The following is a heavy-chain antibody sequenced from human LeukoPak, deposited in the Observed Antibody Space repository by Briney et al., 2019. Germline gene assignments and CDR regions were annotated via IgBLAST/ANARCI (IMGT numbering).Heavy chain of an antibody. CDR3: ARVRGGNWFDP. CDR2: IYYSGST. J-gene: IGHJ5*02. Sequence: SETLSLTCTVSGGSISSYYWSWIRQPPGKGLEWIGYIYYSGSTNYNPSLKSRVTISVDTSKYQFSLKLSSVTAADTAVYYCARVRGGNWFDPWGQGTLVTVSS. CDR1: GGSISSYY. V-gene: IGHV4-59*01.